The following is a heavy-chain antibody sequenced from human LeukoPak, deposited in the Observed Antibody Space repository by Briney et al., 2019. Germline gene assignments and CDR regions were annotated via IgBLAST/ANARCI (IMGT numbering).Heavy chain of an antibody. CDR1: GFTFSTYG. J-gene: IGHJ6*02. V-gene: IGHV3-33*01. CDR3: ARVSPDYLGYYGMDV. Sequence: PGRSLRLSCATSGFTFSTYGIHWVRQAPGKGLEWVAVIWPDGSNKYYADSVKGRFTISRDNSKNTLYLQMDSLRAEDTAVYYCARVSPDYLGYYGMDVWGQGTTVTVSS. D-gene: IGHD3-16*01. CDR2: IWPDGSNK.